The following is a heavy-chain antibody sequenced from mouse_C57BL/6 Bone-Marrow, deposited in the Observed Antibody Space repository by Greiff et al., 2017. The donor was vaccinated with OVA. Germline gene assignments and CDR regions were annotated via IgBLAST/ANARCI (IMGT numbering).Heavy chain of an antibody. CDR3: ATNYYSSSRFDY. V-gene: IGHV1-53*01. Sequence: VQLQQPGTELVKPGASVKLSCKASGYTFTSYWMHWVKQRPGQGLEWIGNINPSNGGTNYNEKFKSKATLTVETSASTAYMQLSSLTSKDSAVNSYATNYYSSSRFDYWGQGTTLTVSS. D-gene: IGHD1-1*01. CDR1: GYTFTSYW. J-gene: IGHJ2*01. CDR2: INPSNGGT.